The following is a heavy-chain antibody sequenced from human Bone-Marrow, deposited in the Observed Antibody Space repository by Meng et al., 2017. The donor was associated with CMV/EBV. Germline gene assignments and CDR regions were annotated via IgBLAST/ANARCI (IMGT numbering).Heavy chain of an antibody. CDR3: AAASGYDPNAFDI. J-gene: IGHJ3*02. V-gene: IGHV3-30-3*01. Sequence: GESLKISCAASGFNFKNCAMHWVRQAPGKGLEWVAVISYDGNNKYYIDSVKGRFTIARDNSKNTLYLEMNSLRPEDTAVYYCAAASGYDPNAFDIWGQGTRVTCSS. D-gene: IGHD6-25*01. CDR2: ISYDGNNK. CDR1: GFNFKNCA.